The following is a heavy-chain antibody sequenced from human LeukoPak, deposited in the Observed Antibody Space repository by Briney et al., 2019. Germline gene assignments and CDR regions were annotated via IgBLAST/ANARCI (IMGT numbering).Heavy chain of an antibody. CDR3: ARIFGVIPLGAFDI. CDR1: GYTFTGYY. J-gene: IGHJ3*02. V-gene: IGHV1-2*02. Sequence: ASVKVSCKASGYTFTGYYMHWVRQAPGQGLEWMGWINPNSGGTNYAQKFQGRVTMTRDTSISTAYMELSRLRSDDTAVYYCARIFGVIPLGAFDIWGQGTMVTVSS. D-gene: IGHD3-3*01. CDR2: INPNSGGT.